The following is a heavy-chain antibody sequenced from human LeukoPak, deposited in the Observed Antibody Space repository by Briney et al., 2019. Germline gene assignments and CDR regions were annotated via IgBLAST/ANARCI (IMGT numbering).Heavy chain of an antibody. CDR3: ARMEDRSGFFDR. J-gene: IGHJ4*02. Sequence: ASETLSLTCAVYGGSFSGYYCSWIRQPPGKGLEWIGEINHSGNTNYNPSLKSRVTISIDTSKNQLSLKLTSVTAADTAVYYCARMEDRSGFFDRWGQGTLVTVSS. D-gene: IGHD3-22*01. CDR1: GGSFSGYY. CDR2: INHSGNT. V-gene: IGHV4-34*01.